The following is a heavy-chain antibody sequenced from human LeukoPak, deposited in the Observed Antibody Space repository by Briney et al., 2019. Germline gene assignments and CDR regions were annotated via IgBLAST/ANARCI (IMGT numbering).Heavy chain of an antibody. V-gene: IGHV4-34*01. CDR2: INHSGST. CDR1: GGSFSGYY. J-gene: IGHJ5*02. Sequence: SETLSLTCAVYGGSFSGYYWSWIRQPPGKGLEWIGEINHSGSTNYNPSLKSRVTISVDTSKNQFSLKLSSVTAADTAVYYCARGPYSSSWYNWFDPWGQGTLVTVSS. D-gene: IGHD6-13*01. CDR3: ARGPYSSSWYNWFDP.